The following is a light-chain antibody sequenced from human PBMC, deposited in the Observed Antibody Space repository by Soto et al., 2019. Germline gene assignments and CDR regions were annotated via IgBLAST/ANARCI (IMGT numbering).Light chain of an antibody. CDR2: EVT. J-gene: IGLJ2*01. CDR1: SSDVGGYKY. V-gene: IGLV2-8*01. CDR3: SSYAGSNNVV. Sequence: QSALTQPPSASGSPGQSVTISCTGTSSDVGGYKYVSWYQQHPGKAPKLMIYEVTKRPSGVPDRFSGSKSGNTASLTVSGLQAEDEAEYYCSSYAGSNNVVFGGGTQLTVL.